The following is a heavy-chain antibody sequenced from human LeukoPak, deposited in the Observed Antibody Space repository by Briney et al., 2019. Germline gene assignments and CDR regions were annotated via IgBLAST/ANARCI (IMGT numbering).Heavy chain of an antibody. CDR2: ISAYNGNT. V-gene: IGHV1-18*01. CDR3: ARAGNGGYYYYMDV. J-gene: IGHJ6*03. Sequence: ASVKVSCKASGGTFSSYAISWVRQAPGQGLEWMGWISAYNGNTNYAQKLQGRVTMTTDTSTSTAYMELRSLRSDDTAVYYCARAGNGGYYYYMDVWGKGTTVTVSS. CDR1: GGTFSSYA. D-gene: IGHD4-23*01.